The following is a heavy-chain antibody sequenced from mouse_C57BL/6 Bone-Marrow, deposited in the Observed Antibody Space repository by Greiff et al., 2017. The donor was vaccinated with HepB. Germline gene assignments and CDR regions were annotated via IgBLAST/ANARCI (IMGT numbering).Heavy chain of an antibody. CDR3: ARVPYYGSSYGDY. CDR2: IDSSDSET. CDR1: GYTFTSYW. V-gene: IGHV1-52*01. Sequence: QVQLQQPGAELVKPGASVKLSCKASGYTFTSYWMHWVKQRPIQGLEWIGNIDSSDSETHYNQKFKDKATLTVDKSSSTAYMQLSSLTSEDSAVYYCARVPYYGSSYGDYWGQGTTLTVSS. J-gene: IGHJ2*01. D-gene: IGHD1-1*01.